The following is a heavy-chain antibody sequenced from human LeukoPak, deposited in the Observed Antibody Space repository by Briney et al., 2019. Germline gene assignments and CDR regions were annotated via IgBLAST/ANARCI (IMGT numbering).Heavy chain of an antibody. D-gene: IGHD4-17*01. CDR3: ARGSMTTGFNGAFDI. CDR2: ISYDGSSK. V-gene: IGHV3-30-3*01. Sequence: PGGSLRLSCAASGFTFSSYAMHWVRQAPGKGLEWVAVISYDGSSKYYADSVKGRFTISRDNSKNTLYLQMNSLRAEDTAVYYCARGSMTTGFNGAFDIWGQGTMVTVSS. CDR1: GFTFSSYA. J-gene: IGHJ3*02.